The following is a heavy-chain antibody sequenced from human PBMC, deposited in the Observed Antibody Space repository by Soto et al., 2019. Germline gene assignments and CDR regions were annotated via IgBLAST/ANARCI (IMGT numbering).Heavy chain of an antibody. V-gene: IGHV1-18*01. Sequence: QVKLVQSGAEVKKPGASVKVSCKASGYTFSNYGISWVRQAPGQGLERMGWISAYNGNTKYAQKLEGTVSMTTDTSKSTAHMELRSLTSDDTAVYYCTRDSTPVGYLGQGSLVTVSS. CDR1: GYTFSNYG. J-gene: IGHJ4*01. CDR2: ISAYNGNT. CDR3: TRDSTPVGY.